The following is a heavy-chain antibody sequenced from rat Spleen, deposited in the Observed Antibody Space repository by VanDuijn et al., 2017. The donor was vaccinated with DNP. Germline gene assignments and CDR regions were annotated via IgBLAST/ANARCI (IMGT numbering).Heavy chain of an antibody. CDR1: GFTFSDYH. Sequence: EVQLVESGGGLVQPGRSLKLSCAASGFTFSDYHMAWVRQAPKKGLEWVATIIYDDSTTYYRDSVKGRFTISRDNAKSTLYLQMDSLRSEDTATYYCARRDTFYYFDYWGQGVMVTVSS. D-gene: IGHD2-2*01. V-gene: IGHV5S10*01. CDR3: ARRDTFYYFDY. CDR2: IIYDDSTT. J-gene: IGHJ2*01.